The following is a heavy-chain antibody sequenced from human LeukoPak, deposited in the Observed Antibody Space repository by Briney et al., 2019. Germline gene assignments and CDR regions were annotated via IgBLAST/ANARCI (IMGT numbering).Heavy chain of an antibody. Sequence: GGSLRLSCAASGFTFSSYAMHWVRQAPGKGLEYVSAISSNGGSTYYANSVKGRFTISRGNSKNTLYHQMGSRRAEDMAVYYCTRGVKVVIRTYFDYWGQGTLVTVSS. CDR1: GFTFSSYA. D-gene: IGHD2-21*01. CDR2: ISSNGGST. CDR3: TRGVKVVIRTYFDY. V-gene: IGHV3-64*01. J-gene: IGHJ4*02.